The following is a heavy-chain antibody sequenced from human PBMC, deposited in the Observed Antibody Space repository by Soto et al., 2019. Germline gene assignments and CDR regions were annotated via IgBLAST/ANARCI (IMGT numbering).Heavy chain of an antibody. CDR3: AADRYCSSNTCPGAFDI. J-gene: IGHJ3*02. V-gene: IGHV3-15*01. CDR2: IKRKIDCETT. Sequence: EVQLLESGGDLAEPGGSLRLSCAASGFAFTHVWMTWVRQAPGRGLEWVGRIKRKIDCETTNYAAPVKGRFTISRDDSKNTLYLQMNSLKTDDSAVYYCAADRYCSSNTCPGAFDIWGQGTTV. D-gene: IGHD2-2*01. CDR1: GFAFTHVW.